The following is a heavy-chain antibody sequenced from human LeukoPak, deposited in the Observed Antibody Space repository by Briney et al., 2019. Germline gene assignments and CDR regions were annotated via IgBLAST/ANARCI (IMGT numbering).Heavy chain of an antibody. J-gene: IGHJ6*02. CDR2: IGSSISDI. Sequence: AGGSLRLSCAASGFTFSSYSMKWVRQAPGKGLEWVSFIGSSISDISYVDSVKGRFTISRDNAKNSLYLQMNSLRAEDTAVYYCAREGYYSGMDVWGQGTTVTVSS. CDR3: AREGYYSGMDV. CDR1: GFTFSSYS. V-gene: IGHV3-21*01.